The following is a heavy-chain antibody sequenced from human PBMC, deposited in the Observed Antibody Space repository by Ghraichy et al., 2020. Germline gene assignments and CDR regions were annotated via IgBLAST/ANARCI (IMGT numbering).Heavy chain of an antibody. CDR2: VYYTGST. J-gene: IGHJ5*02. D-gene: IGHD3-3*01. CDR3: ARVAVAKVSGDWFDP. CDR1: GGSIGSDY. Sequence: SETLSLTCSVSGGSIGSDYWGWIRQPPGKGLEWIGYVYYTGSTSYNPPLKSRLTISVDTSKNQFSLNLGSVTSADTAVYYCARVAVAKVSGDWFDPWGQGTLVTVSS. V-gene: IGHV4-59*01.